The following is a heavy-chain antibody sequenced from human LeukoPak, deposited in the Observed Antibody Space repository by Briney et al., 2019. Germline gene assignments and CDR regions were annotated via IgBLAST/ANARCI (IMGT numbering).Heavy chain of an antibody. CDR1: GYTFTGYY. CDR3: ARDPSDYDSSGYCLDY. J-gene: IGHJ4*02. CDR2: INPNSGGT. D-gene: IGHD3-22*01. V-gene: IGHV1-2*02. Sequence: ASVKVSCKASGYTFTGYYMHWVRQAPGQGLKWMGWINPNSGGTNYAQKFQGRVTMTRDTSISTAYMELSRLRSDDTAVYYCARDPSDYDSSGYCLDYWGQGTLVTVSS.